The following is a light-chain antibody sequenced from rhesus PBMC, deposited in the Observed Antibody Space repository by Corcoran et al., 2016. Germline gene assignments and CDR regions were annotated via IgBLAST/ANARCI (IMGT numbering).Light chain of an antibody. CDR3: QQYSSSPFT. Sequence: DIQMTQSPSSLSAPVGDKVTITCRASQDISSWLAWYQQKPGKAPKLLIYKASSLQSGVPSRFSGSGSGTDFSLTISSLQPEDFTTNSCQQYSSSPFTFGPGTKLDIK. CDR1: QDISSW. J-gene: IGKJ3*01. V-gene: IGKV1-21*01. CDR2: KAS.